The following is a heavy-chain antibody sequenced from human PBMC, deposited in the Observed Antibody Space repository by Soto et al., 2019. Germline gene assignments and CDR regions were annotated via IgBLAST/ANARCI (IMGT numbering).Heavy chain of an antibody. J-gene: IGHJ6*02. Sequence: GGSLGLACATSVFSFSSDGMHWVRQAPGTGLELVGLISYDGSNKYYADSVKGRFTISRDNSKNTLYLQMNSLRAEETAVYYCAKARRYCSSTSCYRRQPSYGMDVWGQGTTVTVSS. CDR3: AKARRYCSSTSCYRRQPSYGMDV. CDR1: VFSFSSDG. V-gene: IGHV3-30*18. D-gene: IGHD2-2*01. CDR2: ISYDGSNK.